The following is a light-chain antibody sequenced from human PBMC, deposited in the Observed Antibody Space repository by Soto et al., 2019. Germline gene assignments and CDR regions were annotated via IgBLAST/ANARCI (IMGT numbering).Light chain of an antibody. V-gene: IGLV2-14*01. CDR3: SSYTSSSTSNYV. J-gene: IGLJ1*01. CDR1: SSDVGGYNY. CDR2: EVS. Sequence: QSALTQPASVSGSPGQSITISCTGTSSDVGGYNYVSWYQQHPGKAPKLMIYEVSNRPSGVSNRFSGSKSGNTASLTISGLQAEDEADYYCSSYTSSSTSNYVFGTGTKFTVL.